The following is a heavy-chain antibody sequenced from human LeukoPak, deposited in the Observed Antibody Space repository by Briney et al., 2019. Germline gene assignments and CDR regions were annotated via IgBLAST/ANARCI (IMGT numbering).Heavy chain of an antibody. D-gene: IGHD3-3*01. CDR3: AKDLTIFGPKPVFDY. V-gene: IGHV3-23*01. J-gene: IGHJ4*02. CDR2: ISGSGGST. CDR1: GFTFSSYA. Sequence: GGSLRLSCAASGFTFSSYAMSWVRQAPGKGLEWVSAISGSGGSTYYADSVKGRFTISRDNSKNTLYLQMNSLRAEDAAVYYCAKDLTIFGPKPVFDYWGQGTLVTVSS.